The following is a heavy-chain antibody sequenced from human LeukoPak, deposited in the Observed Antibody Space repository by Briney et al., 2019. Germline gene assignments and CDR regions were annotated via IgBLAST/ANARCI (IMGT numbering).Heavy chain of an antibody. V-gene: IGHV1-2*06. J-gene: IGHJ4*02. D-gene: IGHD4-23*01. CDR3: AREKYDGKSWDS. Sequence: ASVKVSCKASGYTFTGYYIHWVRQAPGQGLEWMGRTNPNSGGTNYAQNFQGRVTMTRDTSISTAYMELTRLRSDDTAVYYCAREKYDGKSWDSWGQGTLVTVSS. CDR2: TNPNSGGT. CDR1: GYTFTGYY.